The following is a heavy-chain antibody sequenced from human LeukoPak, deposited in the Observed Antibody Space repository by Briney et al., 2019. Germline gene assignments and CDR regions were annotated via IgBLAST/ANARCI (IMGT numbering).Heavy chain of an antibody. Sequence: TGGSLRLSCAASGFTFDDYGMSWVRQAPGKGLEWVSGINWNGGSTGHADSVKGRFTISRDNAKNSLYLQMNSLRAEDTAVYYCAKEGAFYGSGSYYTFYYFDYWGQGTLVTVSS. CDR2: INWNGGST. V-gene: IGHV3-20*04. CDR1: GFTFDDYG. CDR3: AKEGAFYGSGSYYTFYYFDY. D-gene: IGHD3-10*01. J-gene: IGHJ4*02.